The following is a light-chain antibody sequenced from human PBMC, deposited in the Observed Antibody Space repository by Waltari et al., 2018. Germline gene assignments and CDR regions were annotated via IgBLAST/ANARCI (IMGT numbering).Light chain of an antibody. J-gene: IGLJ2*01. CDR2: EDN. Sequence: NFMLTQPHSVSDSPGKTVTISCPRSSGRIASNHVQWYQQRPGSAPTTVIYEDNQRPSGVPDRFSGSIDSSSNSASLTISGLKTEDEADYYCQSYDSSIPVVFGGGTKLTVL. CDR3: QSYDSSIPVV. V-gene: IGLV6-57*03. CDR1: SGRIASNH.